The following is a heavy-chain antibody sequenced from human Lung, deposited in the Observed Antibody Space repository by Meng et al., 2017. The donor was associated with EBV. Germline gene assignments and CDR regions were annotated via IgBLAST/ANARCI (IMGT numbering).Heavy chain of an antibody. CDR2: INHSGHT. V-gene: IGHV4-34*02. J-gene: IGHJ4*02. CDR1: GGSFRGYY. Sequence: QARLQQGRAGLLKPSATLSLRCAFSGGSFRGYYWSWIRQSPERGLEWIGEINHSGHTNYNPSLKSRVTISVDTSKNQFSLNLSSVTAADTAVYYCARGRQIGWQGGDFAYWSQGTLVTVSS. D-gene: IGHD2-15*01. CDR3: ARGRQIGWQGGDFAY.